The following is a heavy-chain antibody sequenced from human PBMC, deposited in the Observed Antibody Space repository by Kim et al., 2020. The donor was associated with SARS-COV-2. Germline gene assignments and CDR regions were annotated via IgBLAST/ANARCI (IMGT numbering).Heavy chain of an antibody. CDR1: GGSISSGSYY. CDR3: ARDLCSSTSCYDLYYYYGMDV. Sequence: SETLSLTCTVSGGSISSGSYYWSWIRQPAGKGLEWIGRIYTSGSTNYNPSLKSRVTISVDTSKNQFSLKLSSVTAADTAVYYCARDLCSSTSCYDLYYYYGMDVWGQGTTVTVSS. D-gene: IGHD2-2*01. V-gene: IGHV4-61*02. CDR2: IYTSGST. J-gene: IGHJ6*02.